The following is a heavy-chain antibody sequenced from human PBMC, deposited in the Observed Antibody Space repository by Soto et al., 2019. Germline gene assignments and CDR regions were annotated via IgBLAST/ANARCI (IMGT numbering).Heavy chain of an antibody. CDR3: ARGDSTDCSNGVCSFFYNHDMDV. Sequence: GASVKVSCKAPGYSFTDYQMHWVRQAPGQGLEWLGRINPKSGGTSTAQKFQGWVTMTTDTSISTASMELTRLTSDDTAIYYCARGDSTDCSNGVCSFFYNHDMDVWGQGTTVTVSS. CDR2: INPKSGGT. V-gene: IGHV1-2*04. D-gene: IGHD2-8*01. J-gene: IGHJ6*02. CDR1: GYSFTDYQ.